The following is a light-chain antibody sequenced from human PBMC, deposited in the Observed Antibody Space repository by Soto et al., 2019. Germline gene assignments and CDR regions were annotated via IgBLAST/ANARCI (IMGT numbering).Light chain of an antibody. V-gene: IGKV1-39*01. J-gene: IGKJ3*01. Sequence: DIQMTQSPLSLSASVGESVTITCRASQNITNFLNWYQQRPRKPPRLLIFGTSSLQSGVPSRFRGSRSETDFSLTISGLQPEDFATYICQQSYRSPLNFGPGT. CDR2: GTS. CDR3: QQSYRSPLN. CDR1: QNITNF.